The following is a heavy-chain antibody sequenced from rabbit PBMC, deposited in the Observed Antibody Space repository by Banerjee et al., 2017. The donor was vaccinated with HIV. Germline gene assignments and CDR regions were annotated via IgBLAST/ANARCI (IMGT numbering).Heavy chain of an antibody. CDR1: GFSFSSSYY. CDR2: IYAGSSNTT. D-gene: IGHD4-2*01. V-gene: IGHV1S45*01. J-gene: IGHJ4*01. CDR3: VRFENAGSGWYAFKL. Sequence: QEQLVESGGGLVQPEGSLTLTCTASGFSFSSSYYMCWVRQAPGKGLEWIGCIYAGSSNTTYYASWVNGRFTISKTSSTTVTLQMTSLTAADTATYFCVRFENAGSGWYAFKLWGPGTLVTVS.